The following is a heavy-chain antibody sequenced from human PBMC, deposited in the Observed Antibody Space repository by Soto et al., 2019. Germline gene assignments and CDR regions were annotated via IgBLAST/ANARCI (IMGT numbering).Heavy chain of an antibody. V-gene: IGHV1-69*12. Sequence: QVQLVQSGAEVKKPGSSVKVSCKASGGTFSTDAINWVRQAPGQGPEWMGGILPIFGTADYAQKFQGRVTITAAVSTTTAYMALRSLRSEDTAVYYCARGHDYGGNSDAFELWGQGTMVTVSS. CDR2: ILPIFGTA. D-gene: IGHD2-21*02. J-gene: IGHJ3*01. CDR1: GGTFSTDA. CDR3: ARGHDYGGNSDAFEL.